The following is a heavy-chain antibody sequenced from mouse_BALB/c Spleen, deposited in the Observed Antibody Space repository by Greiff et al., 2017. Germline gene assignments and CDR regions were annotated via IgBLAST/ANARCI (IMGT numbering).Heavy chain of an antibody. J-gene: IGHJ1*01. CDR2: IWAGGST. Sequence: VQLQQSGPGLVAPSQSLSITCTVSGFSLTSYGVHWVRQPPGKGLEWLGVIWAGGSTTYNSALMSRLSISKDNSKSQVFLKMNSLQTDDTAMYYCATFITTVGYFDVWGAGTTVTVSS. V-gene: IGHV2-9*02. CDR3: ATFITTVGYFDV. D-gene: IGHD1-1*01. CDR1: GFSLTSYG.